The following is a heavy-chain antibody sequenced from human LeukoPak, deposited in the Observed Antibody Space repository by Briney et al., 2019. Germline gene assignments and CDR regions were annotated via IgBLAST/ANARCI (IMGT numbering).Heavy chain of an antibody. D-gene: IGHD5-12*01. CDR1: GGSFSGYY. J-gene: IGHJ5*02. Sequence: PSETLSLTCAVYGGSFSGYYWSWIRQPPGKGLEWIGEINHSGSTNYNPSLKSRVTISVDTSKNQFSLKLSSVTAADTAVYYCASSHSTFVDIVATIPNWFDPWGQGTLVTVSS. CDR3: ASSHSTFVDIVATIPNWFDP. CDR2: INHSGST. V-gene: IGHV4-34*01.